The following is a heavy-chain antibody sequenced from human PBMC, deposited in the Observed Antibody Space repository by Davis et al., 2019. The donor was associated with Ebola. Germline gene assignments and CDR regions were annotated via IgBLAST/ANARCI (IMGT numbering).Heavy chain of an antibody. D-gene: IGHD6-19*01. V-gene: IGHV3-21*01. CDR2: ISSSSSYI. J-gene: IGHJ4*02. Sequence: GESLKISCAASAFTFSSYSMNWVRQAPGKGLEWVSSISSSSSYIYYADSVKGRFTISRDNAKNSLYLQMNSLRAEDTAVYYCVSSSGWYGDYWGQGTLVTVSS. CDR1: AFTFSSYS. CDR3: VSSSGWYGDY.